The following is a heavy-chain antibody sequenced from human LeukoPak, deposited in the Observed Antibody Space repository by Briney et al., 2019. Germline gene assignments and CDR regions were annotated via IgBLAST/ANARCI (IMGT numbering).Heavy chain of an antibody. CDR2: INPSGGST. CDR1: GYTFTSYY. V-gene: IGHV1-46*01. J-gene: IGHJ4*02. CDR3: AGSELSSIYFDY. Sequence: ASVKVSCKASGYTFTSYYMHWVRQAPGQGLEWMGMINPSGGSTSYAQKFQGRVTMTRDTSTSTVYMELSSLRSEDTAVYYCAGSELSSIYFDYWGQGTLVTVSS. D-gene: IGHD3-16*02.